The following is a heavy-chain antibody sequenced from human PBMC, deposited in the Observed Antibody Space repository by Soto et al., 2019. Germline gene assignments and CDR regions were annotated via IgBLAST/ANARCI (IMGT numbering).Heavy chain of an antibody. Sequence: QVQLVQSGTEVKKPGSSVKVSCKASGDTFSFYTINWVRQAPGLGLEWVGRINPIVSMSNYAQKFQGRVSMTPNRPTRTSYMDLRSLRSDDLAMYLRPASYRPAYRPSDYWGQGALVIVSS. V-gene: IGHV1-69*02. D-gene: IGHD3-16*02. CDR2: INPIVSMS. CDR1: GDTFSFYT. CDR3: PASYRPAYRPSDY. J-gene: IGHJ4*02.